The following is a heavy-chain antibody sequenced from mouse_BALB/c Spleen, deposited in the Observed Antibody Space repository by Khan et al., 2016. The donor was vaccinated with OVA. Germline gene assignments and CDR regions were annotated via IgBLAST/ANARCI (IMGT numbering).Heavy chain of an antibody. CDR2: INTYTGEP. J-gene: IGHJ1*01. CDR1: GYTFTNYG. V-gene: IGHV9-3-1*01. D-gene: IGHD2-1*01. Sequence: QIQLVQSGPELKKPGETVKISCKASGYTFTNYGMTWVKQAPGKGLKWMGWINTYTGEPTYADDFKGRFAFSLENSATTASLQINNLKNEDTATYFCARVGNYWYFDVWGAGTTVTVSS. CDR3: ARVGNYWYFDV.